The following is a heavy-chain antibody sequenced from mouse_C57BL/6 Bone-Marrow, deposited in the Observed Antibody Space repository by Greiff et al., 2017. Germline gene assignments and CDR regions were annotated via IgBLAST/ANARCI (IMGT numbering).Heavy chain of an antibody. J-gene: IGHJ2*01. CDR3: ARDVLLFDY. Sequence: EVKLQQSGAELVKPGASVKLSCTASGFNIKDYYMHWVKQRTEQGLEWIGRIDPEDGETKYAPKFQGKATLTADTSSNTAYLQLSSLTSEDTAVYYCARDVLLFDYWGQGTTLTVSS. D-gene: IGHD1-1*01. CDR2: IDPEDGET. V-gene: IGHV14-2*01. CDR1: GFNIKDYY.